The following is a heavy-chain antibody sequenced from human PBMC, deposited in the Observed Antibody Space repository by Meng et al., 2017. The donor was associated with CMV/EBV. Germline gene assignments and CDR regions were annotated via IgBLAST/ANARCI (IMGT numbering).Heavy chain of an antibody. CDR3: ARDQSSTSYYYYGMDV. Sequence: GESLKISCAASGFTFSSYWMHWVRQAPGKGLVWVSRINSDGSSTSYADSVKGRFTISRDNAKNTLYLQMNSLRAEDTAVYYCARDQSSTSYYYYGMDVWGQGTTVTVSS. V-gene: IGHV3-74*01. CDR2: INSDGSST. J-gene: IGHJ6*02. CDR1: GFTFSSYW. D-gene: IGHD2-2*01.